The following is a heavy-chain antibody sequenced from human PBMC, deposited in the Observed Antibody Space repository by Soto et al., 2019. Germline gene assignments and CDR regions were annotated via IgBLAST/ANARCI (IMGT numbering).Heavy chain of an antibody. CDR2: IRHSGST. D-gene: IGHD3-22*01. Sequence: WTWIRQTPGNGLEWIGEIRHSGSTNYNPSLMSRVTMSADTSKKQFSLRLSSVTAADTALYFCARGYESSRRYLPLLDYWGQGTLVTVSS. J-gene: IGHJ4*02. V-gene: IGHV4-34*01. CDR3: ARGYESSRRYLPLLDY.